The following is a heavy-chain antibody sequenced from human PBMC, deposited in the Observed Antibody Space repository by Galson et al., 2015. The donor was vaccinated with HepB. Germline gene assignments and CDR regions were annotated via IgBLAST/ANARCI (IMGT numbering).Heavy chain of an antibody. V-gene: IGHV3-30*04. CDR2: ISYDGSNK. D-gene: IGHD1-14*01. CDR1: GFTFSSYA. Sequence: SLRLSCAASGFTFSSYAMHWVRQAPGKGLEWVAVISYDGSNKYYADSVKGRFTISRDNSKNTLYLQMNSLRAEDTAVYYCARGFQPPEITMQPGGDYYGMDVWGQGTTVTVSS. CDR3: ARGFQPPEITMQPGGDYYGMDV. J-gene: IGHJ6*02.